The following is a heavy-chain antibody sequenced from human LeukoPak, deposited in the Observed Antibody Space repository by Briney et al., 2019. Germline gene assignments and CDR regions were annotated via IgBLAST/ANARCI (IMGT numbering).Heavy chain of an antibody. V-gene: IGHV4-59*01. D-gene: IGHD3-22*01. CDR1: GGSISSYY. J-gene: IGHJ4*02. CDR2: IYYSGST. Sequence: SETLSLTXTVSGGSISSYYWSWIRQPPGKGLEWIGYIYYSGSTNYNPSLKSRVTISVDTSKNQFSLKLSSVTAADTAVYYCARIQYYYDSSGYYYFDYWGQGTLVTVSS. CDR3: ARIQYYYDSSGYYYFDY.